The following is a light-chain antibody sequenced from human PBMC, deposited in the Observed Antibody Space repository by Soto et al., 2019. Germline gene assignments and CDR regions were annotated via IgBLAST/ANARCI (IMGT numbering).Light chain of an antibody. CDR2: AAS. V-gene: IGKV1-39*01. J-gene: IGKJ5*01. CDR1: QTIIGY. CDR3: QQSYSTLIT. Sequence: DIQMTQSPSSLSASIGDSVTITCRASQTIIGYLNWYQQKPGKAPRLLINAASNLQSGVPSRFRGSGSETDFTLTITSLQPEDFATYYCQQSYSTLITFGQGTRLEIK.